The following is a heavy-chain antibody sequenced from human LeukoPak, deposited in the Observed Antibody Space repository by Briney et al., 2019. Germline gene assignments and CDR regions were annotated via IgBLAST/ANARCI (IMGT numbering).Heavy chain of an antibody. Sequence: GGSLRLSCAASGFTFSRYWIHWVRQAPWKGLEWVSRINPDGSTTTYADSVKGRFTISRDNAKNTVYLQMNSLRAEDTAVYYCARVLSGSWDWFDPWGQGTLVTVSS. D-gene: IGHD3-22*01. CDR3: ARVLSGSWDWFDP. J-gene: IGHJ5*02. CDR1: GFTFSRYW. CDR2: INPDGSTT. V-gene: IGHV3-74*01.